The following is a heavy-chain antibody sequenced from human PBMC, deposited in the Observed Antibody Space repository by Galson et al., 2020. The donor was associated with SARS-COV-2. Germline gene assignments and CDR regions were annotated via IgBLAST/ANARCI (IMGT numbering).Heavy chain of an antibody. D-gene: IGHD6-13*01. CDR3: SRDQGYGSSWSSVDPFDH. CDR2: IYYGGAT. CDR1: GGSITTNTCF. Sequence: SQTLSLTCTVSGGSITTNTCFWGWIRQPPGKGLEWIGSIYYGGATYYNPSLKSRLTISMDTSKNQFSLNLSSVTAADTAVYYCSRDQGYGSSWSSVDPFDHWGQGTLVTVSS. V-gene: IGHV4-39*07. J-gene: IGHJ4*02.